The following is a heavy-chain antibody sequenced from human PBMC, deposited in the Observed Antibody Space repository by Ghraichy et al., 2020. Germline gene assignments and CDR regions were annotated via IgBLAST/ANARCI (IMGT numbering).Heavy chain of an antibody. CDR1: GYTFTSYD. Sequence: ASVKVSCKASGYTFTSYDINWVRQATGQGLEWMGWMNPNSGNTGYAQKFQGRVTMTRNTSISTAYMELSSLRSEDTAVYYCARRMDYDFWSGYYKGNYYFDYWGQGTLVTVSS. J-gene: IGHJ4*02. CDR2: MNPNSGNT. V-gene: IGHV1-8*01. D-gene: IGHD3-3*01. CDR3: ARRMDYDFWSGYYKGNYYFDY.